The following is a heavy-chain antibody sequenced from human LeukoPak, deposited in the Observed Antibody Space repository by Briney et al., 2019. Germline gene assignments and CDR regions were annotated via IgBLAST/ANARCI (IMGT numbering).Heavy chain of an antibody. J-gene: IGHJ3*02. Sequence: VASVKVSCTASGGTFSIYAISWVRQAPGQGLEWMGWISAYNGNTNYAQKLQGRVTMTTDTSTSTAYMELRSLRSDDTAVYYCARDIVGARGGDAFNIWGQGTMVTVSS. CDR1: GGTFSIYA. CDR2: ISAYNGNT. D-gene: IGHD1-26*01. CDR3: ARDIVGARGGDAFNI. V-gene: IGHV1-18*01.